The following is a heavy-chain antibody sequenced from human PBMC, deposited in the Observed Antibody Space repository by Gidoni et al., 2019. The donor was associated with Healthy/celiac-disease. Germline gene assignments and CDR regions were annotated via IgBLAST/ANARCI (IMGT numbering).Heavy chain of an antibody. V-gene: IGHV3-30*03. CDR3: AREHSSSWPSYYFDY. D-gene: IGHD6-13*01. CDR2: ISDDGSNK. Sequence: QVQLVESGGGVVQPGSSLSLSCAASGFTFSSYGMHWVHQAPGKGLEGVAVISDDGSNKYYADSVKGRFTISRDNSKNTLYLQMNSLRAEDTAVYYCAREHSSSWPSYYFDYWGQGTLVTVSS. J-gene: IGHJ4*02. CDR1: GFTFSSYG.